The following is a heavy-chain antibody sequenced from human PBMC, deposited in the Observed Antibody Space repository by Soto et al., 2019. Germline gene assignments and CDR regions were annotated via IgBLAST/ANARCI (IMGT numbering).Heavy chain of an antibody. J-gene: IGHJ4*02. CDR3: ARNDYNGNSVDY. V-gene: IGHV5-51*01. CDR1: GYTFTDYW. D-gene: IGHD4-4*01. Sequence: GESLKISCKGSGYTFTDYWIGWVRQLPGKGLEWMGIIYPGDSDTRYSPSFQGHVTITVDKSTSTAYLQWNTLKASDTAMYYCARNDYNGNSVDYWGQGTLVT. CDR2: IYPGDSDT.